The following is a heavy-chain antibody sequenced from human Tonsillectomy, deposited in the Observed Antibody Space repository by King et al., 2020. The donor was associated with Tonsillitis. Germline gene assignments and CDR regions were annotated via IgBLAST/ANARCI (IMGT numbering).Heavy chain of an antibody. Sequence: EGQLVQSGAEVKKPGESLRISCKGSGYRFTSYWIGWVHQMPGNGLEWMGIIYPDDSDTRYSPSFQGQVTISVDKSISTAYLHWSSLKASDTAMYYCARPVGLSARSDYWGQGTLVTVSS. CDR3: ARPVGLSARSDY. D-gene: IGHD1-26*01. CDR2: IYPDDSDT. CDR1: GYRFTSYW. J-gene: IGHJ4*02. V-gene: IGHV5-51*07.